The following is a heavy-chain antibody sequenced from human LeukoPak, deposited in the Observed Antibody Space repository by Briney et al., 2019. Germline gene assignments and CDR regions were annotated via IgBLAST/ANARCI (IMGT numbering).Heavy chain of an antibody. V-gene: IGHV3-64*01. CDR1: GFTFSSYA. D-gene: IGHD3-10*01. J-gene: IGHJ4*02. CDR3: ARVNYGSGSYPNLYFDY. CDR2: ISSNGGST. Sequence: PGGSLRLSCAASGFTFSSYAMHWVRQAPGKGLEYVSAISSNGGSTYYANSVKGRFTISRDNSKNTLYLQMGSLRAEDMAVYYCARVNYGSGSYPNLYFDYWGQGTLVTVSS.